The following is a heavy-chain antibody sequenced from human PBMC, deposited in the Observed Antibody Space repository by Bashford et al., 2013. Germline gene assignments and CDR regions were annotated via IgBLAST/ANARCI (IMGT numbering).Heavy chain of an antibody. V-gene: IGHV3-48*02. Sequence: GGSLRLSCAASGFTFSSYSMNWVRQAPGKGLEWVSYISSSSSTIYYADSVKGRFTISRDNAKNSLYLQMNSLRDEDTAVYYCARDHPLEWLLSSTYYYYGMDVWGQGTTVTVSS. CDR2: ISSSSSTI. D-gene: IGHD3-3*01. CDR3: ARDHPLEWLLSSTYYYYGMDV. J-gene: IGHJ6*02. CDR1: GFTFSSYS.